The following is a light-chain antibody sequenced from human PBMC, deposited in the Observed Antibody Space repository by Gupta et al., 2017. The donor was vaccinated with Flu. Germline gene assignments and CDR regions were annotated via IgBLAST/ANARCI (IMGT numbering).Light chain of an antibody. Sequence: QPVLTQSSSASVSLGSSVKLTCTLSSGHSSYIIAWHQQQPGKAPRYLMKLEGSGSYNKGSGVPDRFSGSSSGADCSLTISNLQAEDEADYYCETWDSNTRVFGGGTKLTVL. CDR1: SGHSSYI. V-gene: IGLV4-60*03. CDR2: LEGSGSY. J-gene: IGLJ3*02. CDR3: ETWDSNTRV.